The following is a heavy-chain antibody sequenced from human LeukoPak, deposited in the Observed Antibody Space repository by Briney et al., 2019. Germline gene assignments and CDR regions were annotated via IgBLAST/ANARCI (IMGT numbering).Heavy chain of an antibody. CDR2: IYYSGST. Sequence: SETLSLTCTVSGVSISSGGYYWSWIRQHPGKGLEWIGYIYYSGSTYYNPSLKSRVTISVDTSKNQFSLKLSSVTAADTAVYYCATLRPHDYGLYYFDYWGQGTLVTVSS. V-gene: IGHV4-31*03. CDR3: ATLRPHDYGLYYFDY. D-gene: IGHD4-17*01. CDR1: GVSISSGGYY. J-gene: IGHJ4*02.